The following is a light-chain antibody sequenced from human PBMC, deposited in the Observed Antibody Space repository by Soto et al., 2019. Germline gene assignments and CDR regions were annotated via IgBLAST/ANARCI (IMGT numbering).Light chain of an antibody. V-gene: IGKV1-39*01. J-gene: IGKJ3*01. CDR3: HQSYSTLFS. CDR2: AAS. Sequence: DIQMTQSPSSLSASVGDRVTITCRASQTIIRYLNWYQQKPGRAPNLLIYAASNLQSGVPSRFSGSASGTEFTLTISSLQPEDFATYYCHQSYSTLFSFGPGTKVEIK. CDR1: QTIIRY.